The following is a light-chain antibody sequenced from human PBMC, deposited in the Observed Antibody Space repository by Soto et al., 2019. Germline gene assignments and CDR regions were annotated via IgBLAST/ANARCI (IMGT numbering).Light chain of an antibody. V-gene: IGLV1-51*02. CDR1: SSNIGSYS. CDR3: GAGDGSLTGGV. J-gene: IGLJ2*01. CDR2: ENY. Sequence: QSVLTQPPSVSAAPGQKVTISCSGRSSNIGSYSVSWYQQLPGTAPKLLIYENYERPSGIPDRFSGSKSGTSATLGITGLQTGDEADYYCGAGDGSLTGGVFGGGTTLTVL.